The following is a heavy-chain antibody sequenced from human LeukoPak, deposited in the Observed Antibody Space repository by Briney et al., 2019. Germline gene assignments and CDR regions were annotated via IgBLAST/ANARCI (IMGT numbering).Heavy chain of an antibody. Sequence: GGSLRLSCAASGFTFSSYSMNWVRQAPGKGLEWVSSISSSSSYIYYADSVKGRFTISRDNAKNSLYLQMNSLRAEDTAVYYCARDTGTYYYGSGSYYCYGMDVWGQGTTVTVSS. D-gene: IGHD3-10*01. CDR2: ISSSSSYI. J-gene: IGHJ6*02. CDR3: ARDTGTYYYGSGSYYCYGMDV. V-gene: IGHV3-21*01. CDR1: GFTFSSYS.